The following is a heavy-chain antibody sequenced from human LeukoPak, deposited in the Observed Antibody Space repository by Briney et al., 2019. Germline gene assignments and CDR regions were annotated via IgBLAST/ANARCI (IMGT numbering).Heavy chain of an antibody. CDR3: AKDRGSDSSGYYYNDAFDI. D-gene: IGHD3-22*01. V-gene: IGHV3-23*01. J-gene: IGHJ3*02. CDR1: GFTFSSYA. CDR2: ISGSGGST. Sequence: GGSLRLSCAASGFTFSSYAMSWVRQAPGKGLEWVSAISGSGGSTYYADSVKGRFTISRDNSKNTLYLQMNSLRAEDTAVYYCAKDRGSDSSGYYYNDAFDIWGQGTMVTVSS.